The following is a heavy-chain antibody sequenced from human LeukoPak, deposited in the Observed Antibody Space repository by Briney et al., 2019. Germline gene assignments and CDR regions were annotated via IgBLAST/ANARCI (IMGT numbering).Heavy chain of an antibody. J-gene: IGHJ4*02. D-gene: IGHD1-14*01. Sequence: ASETLSLTCAVYGGSFSGHYWSWIRQPPGKGLEWIGEINHSGSTNYNPSLKSRVTISVDTSKNQFSLKPSSVTAADTAVYYCARGQSTSNYFDHWGQGTLVTVSS. V-gene: IGHV4-34*01. CDR2: INHSGST. CDR1: GGSFSGHY. CDR3: ARGQSTSNYFDH.